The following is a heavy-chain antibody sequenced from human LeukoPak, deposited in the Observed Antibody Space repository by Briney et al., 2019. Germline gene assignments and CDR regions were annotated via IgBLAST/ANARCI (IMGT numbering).Heavy chain of an antibody. CDR3: ARDFPYYYDSSGSPDAFDI. Sequence: SETLSLTCSVSGDSISSNYWIWIRQSPGKGLEWIGDIHYRGRTTYNPSLKSRVAMSLDTSKNQFSLKLSSVTAADTAVYYCARDFPYYYDSSGSPDAFDIWGQGTMVTVSS. J-gene: IGHJ3*02. CDR2: IHYRGRT. D-gene: IGHD3-22*01. V-gene: IGHV4-59*12. CDR1: GDSISSNY.